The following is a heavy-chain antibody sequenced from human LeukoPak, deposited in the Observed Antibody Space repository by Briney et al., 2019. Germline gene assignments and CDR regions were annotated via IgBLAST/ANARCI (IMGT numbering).Heavy chain of an antibody. J-gene: IGHJ4*02. V-gene: IGHV3-33*01. CDR1: GFTFSSYG. D-gene: IGHD2-2*01. CDR2: IWYDGSNK. Sequence: TGGSLRLSCAASGFTFSSYGMHWVRQAPGKGLEWVAVIWYDGSNKYYADSVKGRFTISRDNSKNTLYLQMNSLRAEDTAVYYCARDSIFRRTLVPAALDYWGQGTLVTVSS. CDR3: ARDSIFRRTLVPAALDY.